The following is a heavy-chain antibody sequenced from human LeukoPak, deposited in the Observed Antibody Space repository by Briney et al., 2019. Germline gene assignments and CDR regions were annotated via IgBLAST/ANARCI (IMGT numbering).Heavy chain of an antibody. CDR3: ARVHMVRGVIGYFDY. CDR1: GFTVSSNY. Sequence: GSLRLSCAASGFTVSSNYMSWVRQPPGKGLEWIGEINHSGSTNYNPSLKSRVTISVDTSKNQFSLRLSSVTAADTAVYYCARVHMVRGVIGYFDYWGQGSLVTVSS. CDR2: INHSGST. D-gene: IGHD3-10*01. V-gene: IGHV4-34*01. J-gene: IGHJ4*02.